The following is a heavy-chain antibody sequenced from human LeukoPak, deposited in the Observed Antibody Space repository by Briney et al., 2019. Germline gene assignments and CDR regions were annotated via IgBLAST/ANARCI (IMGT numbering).Heavy chain of an antibody. CDR2: ITDSGGST. D-gene: IGHD3-22*01. CDR3: AKGSSGSRPYYFDY. Sequence: GGSLRLSCAASGFTFSSYAMSWVRQAPGEGLEWDSAITDSGGSTYYADSVKGRFTISRDNSKNTLYLQMNTLRAEDTAIYYCAKGSSGSRPYYFDYWGQGTLVTVSS. CDR1: GFTFSSYA. J-gene: IGHJ4*02. V-gene: IGHV3-23*01.